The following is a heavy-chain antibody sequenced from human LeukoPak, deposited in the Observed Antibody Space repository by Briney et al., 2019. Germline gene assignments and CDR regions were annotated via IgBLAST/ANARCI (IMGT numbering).Heavy chain of an antibody. CDR1: GYSFTSYW. J-gene: IGHJ4*02. V-gene: IGHV5-51*01. CDR3: ARLRFLEWSASYYFDY. Sequence: GESLKISCKGSGYSFTSYWIGWVRQMPGKGLEWMGIIYPGDSDTRYSPSFQGQVTISADKSISTAYLQWSSLKASDTAMYYCARLRFLEWSASYYFDYWGQGTLVTVSS. D-gene: IGHD3-3*01. CDR2: IYPGDSDT.